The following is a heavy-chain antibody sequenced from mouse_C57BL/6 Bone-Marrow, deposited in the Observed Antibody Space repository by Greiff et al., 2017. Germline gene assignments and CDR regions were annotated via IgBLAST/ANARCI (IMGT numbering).Heavy chain of an antibody. CDR2: ISDGGSYT. CDR1: GFTFSSSA. V-gene: IGHV5-4*03. D-gene: IGHD1-1*01. J-gene: IGHJ4*01. CDR3: ARGTTVVDYYAMDY. Sequence: EVKLMESGGGLVKPGGSLKLSCAASGFTFSSSAMSWVRQTPEKRLEWVATISDGGSYTYYPDNVKGRFTISRDNAKNNLYLQMSHLKSEDTAMYYCARGTTVVDYYAMDYWGQGTSVTVSS.